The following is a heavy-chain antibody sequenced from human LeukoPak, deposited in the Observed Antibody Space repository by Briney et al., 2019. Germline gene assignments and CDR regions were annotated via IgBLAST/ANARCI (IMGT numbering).Heavy chain of an antibody. D-gene: IGHD6-19*01. CDR1: GYTFTSYG. CDR2: ISAYNGNT. Sequence: ASVTVSCKASGYTFTSYGISWVRQAPGQGLEWMGWISAYNGNTNYAQKLQGRVTMTTDTSTSTAYMELRSLRSDDTAVYYCARAQAVAGTAAFDIWGQGTMVTVSS. V-gene: IGHV1-18*01. CDR3: ARAQAVAGTAAFDI. J-gene: IGHJ3*02.